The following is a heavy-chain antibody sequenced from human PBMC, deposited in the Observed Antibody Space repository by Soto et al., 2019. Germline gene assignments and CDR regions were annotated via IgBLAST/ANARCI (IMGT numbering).Heavy chain of an antibody. CDR2: IYYSGST. V-gene: IGHV4-39*01. J-gene: IGHJ4*02. CDR3: ASSSWYLGTFDY. Sequence: QLQLQEPGPGLVKPSETLSLTCTVSGGSISSSSYYWGWIRQPPGKGLEWIGSIYYSGSTYYNPSLKSRVTISVDTSKNQFSLKLSSVTAADTAVYYCASSSWYLGTFDYWGQGTLVTVSS. CDR1: GGSISSSSYY. D-gene: IGHD6-13*01.